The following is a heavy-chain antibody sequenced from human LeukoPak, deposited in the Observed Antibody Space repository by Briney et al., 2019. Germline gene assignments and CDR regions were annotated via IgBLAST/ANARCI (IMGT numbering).Heavy chain of an antibody. D-gene: IGHD6-13*01. CDR2: IHPSGST. CDR1: GGSFSGYY. V-gene: IGHV4-34*01. CDR3: ASGVDSAEVGY. Sequence: SETLSLTCGVYGGSFSGYYCNWIRQTPGKGLEWIGEIHPSGSTTYNPSLQSRVSISVDTSKNQLSLQLSSVTAADTAMYYCASGVDSAEVGYWGQGTLVTVSS. J-gene: IGHJ4*02.